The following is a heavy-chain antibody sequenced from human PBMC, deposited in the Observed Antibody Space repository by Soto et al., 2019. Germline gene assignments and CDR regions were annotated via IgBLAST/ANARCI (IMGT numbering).Heavy chain of an antibody. J-gene: IGHJ6*02. CDR2: IIPLHNTS. CDR3: AIWSNWNPLYYRGMDV. Sequence: QVQLEESGGGVVQPGRSLRLSCEASGFTFNTYSMHWVRQPPGKGLEWLGGIIPLHNTSNYSLKLLGRGSVTADISSNTVYMHLSGLTSDDTATYYCAIWSNWNPLYYRGMDVWGQGTTVTVSS. D-gene: IGHD1-20*01. V-gene: IGHV1-69*06. CDR1: GFTFNTYS.